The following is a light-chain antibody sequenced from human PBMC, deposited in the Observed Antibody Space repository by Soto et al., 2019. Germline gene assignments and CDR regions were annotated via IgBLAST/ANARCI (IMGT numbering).Light chain of an antibody. J-gene: IGLJ3*02. CDR1: SSNIGAGYD. CDR3: QSYDSSLSGLRNWV. Sequence: QAVVTQPPSVSGAPGQRVTISCTGSSSNIGAGYDVHWYQQLPGTAPKLLIYGNSNRPSGVPDRFSGSKSGTSASLAITGLQAEDEADYYCQSYDSSLSGLRNWVFGGGTKLTVL. CDR2: GNS. V-gene: IGLV1-40*01.